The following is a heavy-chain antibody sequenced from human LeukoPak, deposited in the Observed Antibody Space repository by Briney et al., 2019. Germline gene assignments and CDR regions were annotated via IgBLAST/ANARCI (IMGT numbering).Heavy chain of an antibody. CDR2: IYTSGST. J-gene: IGHJ6*03. Sequence: SETLSLTCTVSGGSVSTYYWSWVRQPPGKGLEWIGYIYTSGSTNYNPSLWSRVTISIDTSKNQFSLRLNSVTAADTAVYYCARHLTSSSRYYYYYYMDVWGKGTTVTVSS. V-gene: IGHV4-4*09. D-gene: IGHD6-6*01. CDR3: ARHLTSSSRYYYYYYMDV. CDR1: GGSVSTYY.